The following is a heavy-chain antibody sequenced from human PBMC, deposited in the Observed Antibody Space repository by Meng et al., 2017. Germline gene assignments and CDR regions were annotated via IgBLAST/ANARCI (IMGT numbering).Heavy chain of an antibody. D-gene: IGHD6-25*01. CDR1: GYHFPDYY. CDR2: INPKSGDT. J-gene: IGHJ4*02. V-gene: IGHV1-2*06. CDR3: ARDEDISAAGKLFGDY. Sequence: QAGQSGAEVKKPGASVKVSCKPSGYHFPDYYIHWVRRAPGQGLEWMGRINPKSGDTHYAQKFQARVTMTGDTSISTAYMELSGLRSDDTAMYYCARDEDISAAGKLFGDYWGQGTLVTVSS.